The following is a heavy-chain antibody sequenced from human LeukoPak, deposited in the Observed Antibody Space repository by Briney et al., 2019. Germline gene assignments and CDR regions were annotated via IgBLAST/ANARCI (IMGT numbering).Heavy chain of an antibody. CDR3: ARLGPGYSSSWYAFDP. CDR1: GYSFTSYW. D-gene: IGHD6-13*01. Sequence: GESLKISCKGSGYSFTSYWIGWVRQMPGKALEWMGIIYPGDPDTRYSPSFQGQVTISADKSISTAYLQWSSLKASDTAMYYCARLGPGYSSSWYAFDPWGQGTLVTVSS. J-gene: IGHJ5*02. V-gene: IGHV5-51*01. CDR2: IYPGDPDT.